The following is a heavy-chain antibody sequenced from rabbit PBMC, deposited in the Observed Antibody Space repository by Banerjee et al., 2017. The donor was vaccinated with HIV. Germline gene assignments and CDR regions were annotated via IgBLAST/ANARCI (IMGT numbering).Heavy chain of an antibody. CDR2: IYTSSGTT. J-gene: IGHJ4*01. CDR1: GFSLSSSDN. CDR3: ARGYGTNAWGYYFDL. V-gene: IGHV1S40*01. D-gene: IGHD4-1*01. Sequence: QSLEESGGDLVKPGASLTLTCTASGFSLSSSDNMCWVRQAPGKGLEWIACIYTSSGTTYYASWAKGRFTISKSSSTTVDLKMTSLTAADTATCFCARGYGTNAWGYYFDLWGPGTLVTVS.